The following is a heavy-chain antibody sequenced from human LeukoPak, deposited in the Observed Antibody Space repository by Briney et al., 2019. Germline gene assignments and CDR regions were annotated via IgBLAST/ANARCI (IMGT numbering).Heavy chain of an antibody. CDR2: INHSGST. Sequence: SETLSLTCAVYGGSFSGYYWSWIRQPPGKGLEWIGEINHSGSTNYNPSLKSRVTISVDTSKNQFSLKLSSVTAADTAGYYCARRPGKVMVRGVIRNEKRNWFDPWGQGTLVTVSS. V-gene: IGHV4-34*01. CDR3: ARRPGKVMVRGVIRNEKRNWFDP. D-gene: IGHD3-10*01. J-gene: IGHJ5*02. CDR1: GGSFSGYY.